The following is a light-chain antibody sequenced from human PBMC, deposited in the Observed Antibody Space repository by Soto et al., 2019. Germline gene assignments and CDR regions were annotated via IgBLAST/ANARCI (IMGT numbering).Light chain of an antibody. J-gene: IGKJ3*01. Sequence: DIEMTQSPSSLSASVGDRVTLTCRASQSISSYLNWYQQKPGKAPRLLIYAASSLQSGVPSRFSGSGSGTDSTLTISSLQPEDSAYYYCQQSNCTSFTFGPGTKVDIK. V-gene: IGKV1-39*01. CDR1: QSISSY. CDR3: QQSNCTSFT. CDR2: AAS.